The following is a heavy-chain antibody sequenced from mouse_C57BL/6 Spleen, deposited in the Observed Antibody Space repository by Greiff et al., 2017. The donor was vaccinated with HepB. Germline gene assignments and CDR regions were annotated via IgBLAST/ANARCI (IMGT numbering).Heavy chain of an antibody. V-gene: IGHV1-15*01. CDR1: GYTFTDYE. J-gene: IGHJ4*01. D-gene: IGHD2-3*01. CDR3: TRRWLLQKYAMDY. Sequence: VKLMESGAELVRPGASVTLSCKASGYTFTDYEMHWVKQTPVHGLEWIGAIDPETGGTAYNQKFKGKAILTADKSSSTAYMELRSLTSEDSAVYYCTRRWLLQKYAMDYWGQGTSVTVSS. CDR2: IDPETGGT.